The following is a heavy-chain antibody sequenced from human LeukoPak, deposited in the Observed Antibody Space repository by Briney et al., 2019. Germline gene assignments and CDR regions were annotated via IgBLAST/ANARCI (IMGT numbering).Heavy chain of an antibody. V-gene: IGHV1-2*02. CDR1: GYTFTGYY. Sequence: ASVKVSCKASGYTFTGYYMHWVRQAPGQGLEWVGWINPNSGGTNYAQKFQGRVTMTRDTSISTAYMELSRLRSDATAVYYCARRPAAAGIDLGYWGQGTLVTVSS. CDR3: ARRPAAAGIDLGY. J-gene: IGHJ4*02. CDR2: INPNSGGT. D-gene: IGHD6-13*01.